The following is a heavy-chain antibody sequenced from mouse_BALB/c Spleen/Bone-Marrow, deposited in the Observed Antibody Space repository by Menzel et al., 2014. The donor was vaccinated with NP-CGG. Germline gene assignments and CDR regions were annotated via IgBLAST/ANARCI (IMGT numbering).Heavy chain of an antibody. CDR3: ARGNPLYAMDY. D-gene: IGHD2-1*01. Sequence: VQLQQSGAELAKPGASVKMSCKASGYTFTSYWMHWVKQRPGQGLEWIGYINPSTGYTDYNQKFNDEATLTADKSSSTAYMRLSSLTSKDSAVYYCARGNPLYAMDYWGQGTSVTVSS. J-gene: IGHJ4*01. CDR2: INPSTGYT. CDR1: GYTFTSYW. V-gene: IGHV1-7*01.